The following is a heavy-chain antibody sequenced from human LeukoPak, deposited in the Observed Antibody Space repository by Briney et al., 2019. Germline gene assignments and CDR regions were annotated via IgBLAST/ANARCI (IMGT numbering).Heavy chain of an antibody. CDR3: ARGRFLDAFDI. J-gene: IGHJ3*02. Sequence: LSETLSVTCSVSGGSVSNYYWSWIRQPPGKGLEWIGSLYYSGSTKYKPSLKSRVTISVDTSKSQFSLKLSSVTAADTAVYYCARGRFLDAFDIGGQGTMVTVSS. D-gene: IGHD3-3*01. V-gene: IGHV4-59*02. CDR1: GGSVSNYY. CDR2: LYYSGST.